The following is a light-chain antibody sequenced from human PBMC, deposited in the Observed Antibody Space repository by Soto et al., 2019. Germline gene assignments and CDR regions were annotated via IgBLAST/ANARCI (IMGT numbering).Light chain of an antibody. CDR2: EVS. V-gene: IGLV2-8*01. J-gene: IGLJ1*01. Sequence: QSALTQPPSASGSPGQSVTISCTGSSSDVGGYDYVSWYQQHTGKATKLVIYEVSKRPSGVPDRFSGSKSGNTASLTVSGLQAEYEADYYCSSYAGSNKDVFGTGTKLTVL. CDR1: SSDVGGYDY. CDR3: SSYAGSNKDV.